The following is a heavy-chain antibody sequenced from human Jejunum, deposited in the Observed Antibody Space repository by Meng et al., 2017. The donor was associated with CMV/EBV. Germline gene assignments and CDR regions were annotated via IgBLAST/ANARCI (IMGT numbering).Heavy chain of an antibody. CDR2: ITGSGSTI. D-gene: IGHD4-17*01. Sequence: LPLSCAASGFPFGAYYLTWVRQAPGKGLEWVSYITGSGSTIQYADSVKGRFTISRDNAKNLLYLEINSLRAEDTAVYYCARGNYGFDYWGQGTLVTVSS. CDR1: GFPFGAYY. CDR3: ARGNYGFDY. V-gene: IGHV3-11*01. J-gene: IGHJ4*02.